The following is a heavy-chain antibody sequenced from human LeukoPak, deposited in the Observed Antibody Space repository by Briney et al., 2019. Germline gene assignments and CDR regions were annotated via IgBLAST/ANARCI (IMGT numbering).Heavy chain of an antibody. CDR1: GYTFTGYY. CDR3: AAGYCTNGVCYSLDY. CDR2: INPNSGGT. D-gene: IGHD2-8*01. Sequence: ASVKVSCKVSGYTFTGYYMHWVRQAPGQGLEWMGWINPNSGGTNYAQKFQGRVTMTRDTSISTAYMELSRLRSDDTAVYYCAAGYCTNGVCYSLDYWGQGTLVTVSS. V-gene: IGHV1-2*02. J-gene: IGHJ4*02.